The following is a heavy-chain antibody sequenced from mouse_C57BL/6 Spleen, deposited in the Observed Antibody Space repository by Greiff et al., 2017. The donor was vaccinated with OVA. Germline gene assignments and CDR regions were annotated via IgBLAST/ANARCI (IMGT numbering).Heavy chain of an antibody. D-gene: IGHD2-5*01. CDR2: IYPGSGST. J-gene: IGHJ1*03. Sequence: QVQLQQPGAELVKPGASVKMSCKASGYTFTSYWITWVKQRPGQGLEWIGDIYPGSGSTNYNEKLKSKATLTVDKSSSTAYMQLSSLTSEDSAVYYCGRRGYSNWYFDVWGTGTTVTVSS. CDR1: GYTFTSYW. CDR3: GRRGYSNWYFDV. V-gene: IGHV1-55*01.